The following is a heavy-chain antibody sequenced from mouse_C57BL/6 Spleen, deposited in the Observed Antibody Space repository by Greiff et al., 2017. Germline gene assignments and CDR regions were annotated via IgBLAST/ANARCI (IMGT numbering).Heavy chain of an antibody. CDR3: TGYYGSTPAY. CDR1: GFNIKDYY. CDR2: IHPEDGDP. D-gene: IGHD1-1*01. V-gene: IGHV14-1*01. Sequence: VQLQQSGAELVRPGASVKLSCTASGFNIKDYYMHWVKQRPEQGLEWIGRIHPEDGDPEYAPKFQGKATRTSDTSSNTAYLQLTSLTSEVSAVYYCTGYYGSTPAYWGQGTLVTVSA. J-gene: IGHJ3*01.